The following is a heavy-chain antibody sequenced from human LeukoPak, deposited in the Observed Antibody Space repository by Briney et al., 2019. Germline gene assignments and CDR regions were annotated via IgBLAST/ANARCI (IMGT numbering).Heavy chain of an antibody. J-gene: IGHJ4*02. Sequence: GASVKVSCKASGYSFTKYGISWVRQAPGQGLEWMGWISTYNGDTKYAQKFQGRVTMTTDTSTSTAYMELRSLRSDDTAVYYCARDPSNSSGWRAWGDYWGQGILVTVSS. CDR3: ARDPSNSSGWRAWGDY. CDR2: ISTYNGDT. V-gene: IGHV1-18*01. D-gene: IGHD6-25*01. CDR1: GYSFTKYG.